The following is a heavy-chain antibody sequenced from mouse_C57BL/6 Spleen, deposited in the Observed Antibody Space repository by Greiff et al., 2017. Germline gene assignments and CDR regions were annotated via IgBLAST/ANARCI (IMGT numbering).Heavy chain of an antibody. V-gene: IGHV1-69*01. Sequence: QVQLQQPGAELVMPGASVKLSCKASGYTFTSYWMHWVKQRPGQGLEWIGEIDPSDSYTNYNQKFKGKSTLAVDKSSSTAYMQLSSLTSEDSAVYYCARGYGSSQYYFDYWGQGTTLTVSS. CDR3: ARGYGSSQYYFDY. J-gene: IGHJ2*01. D-gene: IGHD1-1*01. CDR1: GYTFTSYW. CDR2: IDPSDSYT.